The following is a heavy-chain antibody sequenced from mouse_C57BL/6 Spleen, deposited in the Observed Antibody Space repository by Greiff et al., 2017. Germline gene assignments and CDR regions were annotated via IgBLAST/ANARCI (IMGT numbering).Heavy chain of an antibody. CDR3: AGLGSYGRAWFAY. V-gene: IGHV1-26*01. Sequence: EVQLQQSGPELVKPGASVKISCKASGYTFTDYYMNWVKQSHGKSLEWIGDINPNNGGTSYNQKFKSKATLTVDKSSSTAYMELRSLTSEDSAVYYCAGLGSYGRAWFAYWGQGTLVTVSA. CDR1: GYTFTDYY. D-gene: IGHD2-1*01. J-gene: IGHJ3*01. CDR2: INPNNGGT.